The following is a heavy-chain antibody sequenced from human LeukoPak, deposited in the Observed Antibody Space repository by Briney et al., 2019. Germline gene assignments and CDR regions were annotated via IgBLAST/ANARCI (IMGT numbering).Heavy chain of an antibody. J-gene: IGHJ4*02. V-gene: IGHV3-33*01. D-gene: IGHD1-1*01. CDR1: GVTFSTYA. CDR3: ARVYNNWYVDY. CDR2: IWYDGSNK. Sequence: GGSLRLSCAASGVTFSTYAMHWVRQAPGKGLEWVAVIWYDGSNKYYADSVKGRFTISRENSKNTLYLQMNSLRAEDTAVYYCARVYNNWYVDYWGQGTLVTVSS.